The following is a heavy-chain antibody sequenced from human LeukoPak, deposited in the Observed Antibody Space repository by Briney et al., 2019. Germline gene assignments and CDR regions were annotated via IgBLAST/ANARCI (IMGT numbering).Heavy chain of an antibody. J-gene: IGHJ5*02. V-gene: IGHV1-3*01. CDR3: AVLAAARTSGLDP. CDR1: GYTFTSYA. CDR2: INAGNGNT. D-gene: IGHD6-13*01. Sequence: ASVKVSCMASGYTFTSYAMHWVRQAPGQRLEWMGWINAGNGNTKYSQKFQGRVTITRDTSASTAYMELSSLRSEDTAVYYCAVLAAARTSGLDPWGQGTLVTVSS.